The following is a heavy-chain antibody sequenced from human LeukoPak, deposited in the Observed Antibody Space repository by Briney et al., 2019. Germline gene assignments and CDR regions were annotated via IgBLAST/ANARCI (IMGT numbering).Heavy chain of an antibody. CDR1: GGSFSGYY. D-gene: IGHD3-16*01. CDR3: ARRGGNFDY. J-gene: IGHJ4*02. CDR2: INHSGST. Sequence: PSETLSLTCAVYGGSFSGYYWSWIRQPPGKGLEWIGEINHSGSTNYNPSLKSRVTISVDTSKNQFSLKLSSVTAADTAVYYCARRGGNFDYWGQGTLVTVSS. V-gene: IGHV4-34*01.